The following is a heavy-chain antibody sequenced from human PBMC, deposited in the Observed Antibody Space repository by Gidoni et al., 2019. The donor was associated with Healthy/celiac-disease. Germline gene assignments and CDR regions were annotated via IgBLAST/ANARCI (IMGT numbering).Heavy chain of an antibody. D-gene: IGHD4-17*01. V-gene: IGHV1-18*01. J-gene: IGHJ5*02. Sequence: QVQLVQSGAEVKKPGASVQVSCKASGDPFNSYGISWVRQAPGQVLEWMGWISAYNGNTNYAQELQGRVTMTTDTSTSTAYMELRSLRSDDTAVYYCARNPMVTTGFDWFDPWGQGTLVTVSS. CDR1: GDPFNSYG. CDR2: ISAYNGNT. CDR3: ARNPMVTTGFDWFDP.